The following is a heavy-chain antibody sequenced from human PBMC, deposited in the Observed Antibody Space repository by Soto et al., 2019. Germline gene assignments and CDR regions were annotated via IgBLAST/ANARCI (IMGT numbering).Heavy chain of an antibody. J-gene: IGHJ4*02. D-gene: IGHD4-17*01. CDR3: AGVRTTVVTPFDY. Sequence: QVQLQQWGAGLLKPSETLSLTCAVYGGSFSGYYWSWIRQPPGKGLEWIGEINHSGSTNYNPSLKSRVTISVDTSKNQFSLKLSSVTAADTAVYYCAGVRTTVVTPFDYWGQGTLVTVSS. V-gene: IGHV4-34*01. CDR2: INHSGST. CDR1: GGSFSGYY.